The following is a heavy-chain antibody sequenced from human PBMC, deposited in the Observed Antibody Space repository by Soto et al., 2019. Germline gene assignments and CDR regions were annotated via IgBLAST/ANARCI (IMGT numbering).Heavy chain of an antibody. V-gene: IGHV2-5*01. CDR2: IYWNDDK. Sequence: SGPTRVNPTETLTLTCIFSGFSLRTSGVGVGWIRQPPGKALEWLGFIYWNDDKRYSPSLKSRLTITKDTSKNQVVLTMTNMDPVDTATYYCAKSGSSGWYGWFGTSGQGTLVTVSS. CDR3: AKSGSSGWYGWFGT. D-gene: IGHD6-19*01. CDR1: GFSLRTSGVG. J-gene: IGHJ5*02.